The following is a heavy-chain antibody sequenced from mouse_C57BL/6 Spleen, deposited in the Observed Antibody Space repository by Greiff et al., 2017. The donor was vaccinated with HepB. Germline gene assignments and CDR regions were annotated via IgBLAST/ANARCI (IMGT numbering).Heavy chain of an antibody. Sequence: QVHVKQPGAKLVKPGASVKMSCKASGYTFTSYWITWVKQRPGQGLEWIGDIYPGSGSTNYNEKFKSKATLTVDTSSSTAYMQLSSLTSEDSAVYYCARRGIYYDYDGYYAMDYWGQGTSVTVSS. CDR2: IYPGSGST. CDR1: GYTFTSYW. CDR3: ARRGIYYDYDGYYAMDY. D-gene: IGHD2-4*01. J-gene: IGHJ4*01. V-gene: IGHV1-55*01.